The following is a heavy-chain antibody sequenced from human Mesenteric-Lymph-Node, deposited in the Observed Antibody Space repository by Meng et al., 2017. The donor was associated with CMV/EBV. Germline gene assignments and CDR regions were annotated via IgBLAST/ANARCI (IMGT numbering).Heavy chain of an antibody. V-gene: IGHV3-30*02. CDR3: AKRGTKNTLAS. D-gene: IGHD1-14*01. Sequence: GESLKISCAASGFTFNYYEMNWVRQAPGKGLEWVSYIRHDGSNKNSADSVKGRFTISRDNSKNTLYLQVDSLRLEDTAIYYCAKRGTKNTLASWGQGTLVTVSS. CDR1: GFTFNYYE. CDR2: IRHDGSNK. J-gene: IGHJ4*02.